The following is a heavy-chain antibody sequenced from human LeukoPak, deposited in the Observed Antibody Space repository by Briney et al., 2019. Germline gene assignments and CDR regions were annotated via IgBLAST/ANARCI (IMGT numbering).Heavy chain of an antibody. J-gene: IGHJ6*03. V-gene: IGHV4-39*07. CDR1: GGSISSSSYY. D-gene: IGHD1-7*01. CDR3: ARDAGTPPTYYYYYMDV. CDR2: IYYSGST. Sequence: PSETLSLTRTVSGGSISSSSYYWGWLRQPPGKGLEWIGSIYYSGSTYYNPSLKSRVTISVDTSKNQFSLKLSSVTAADTAVYYCARDAGTPPTYYYYYMDVWGKGTTVTVSS.